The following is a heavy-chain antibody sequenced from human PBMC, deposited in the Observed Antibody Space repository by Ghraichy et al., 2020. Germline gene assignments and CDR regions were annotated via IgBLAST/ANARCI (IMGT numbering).Heavy chain of an antibody. D-gene: IGHD6-13*01. J-gene: IGHJ4*02. CDR2: IKEDGSQK. CDR3: ARDPGSDGSGWYYFDS. V-gene: IGHV3-7*01. Sequence: GGSLRLSCTTSGFTFSDYWMNWVRQAPGKGLEWVASIKEDGSQKYYVDSVKGRFTISRDNAKNSLYLQMTSLRVEDMAVYYCARDPGSDGSGWYYFDSWGQGILVPVSS. CDR1: GFTFSDYW.